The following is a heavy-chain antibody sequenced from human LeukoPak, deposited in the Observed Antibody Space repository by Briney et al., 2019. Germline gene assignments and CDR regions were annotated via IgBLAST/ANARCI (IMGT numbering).Heavy chain of an antibody. CDR3: ARDGLTFGGVTPPYFDY. V-gene: IGHV4-34*01. Sequence: PGGSLRLSCAASGFTFSSYSMNWIRQPPGKGLEWIGEINHSGSTNYNPSLKSRVTISVDTSKNQFSLKLSSVTAADTAVYYCARDGLTFGGVTPPYFDYWGQGTLVTVSS. J-gene: IGHJ4*02. CDR1: GFTFSSYS. CDR2: INHSGST. D-gene: IGHD3-16*01.